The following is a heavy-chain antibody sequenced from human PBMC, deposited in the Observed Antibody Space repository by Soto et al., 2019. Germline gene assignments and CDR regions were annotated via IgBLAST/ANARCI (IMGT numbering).Heavy chain of an antibody. J-gene: IGHJ5*02. D-gene: IGHD3-9*01. CDR3: ARARYFDWVAQEYNWFDP. V-gene: IGHV4-39*01. Sequence: SETLSLTCTVSGGSITSTSYYWGWIRQPPGKGLEWVGSISYSGSTYYNPSLKSRVTISVDTSKNQFSLKLSSVTAADTALYYCARARYFDWVAQEYNWFDPWGQGTLVTVSS. CDR2: ISYSGST. CDR1: GGSITSTSYY.